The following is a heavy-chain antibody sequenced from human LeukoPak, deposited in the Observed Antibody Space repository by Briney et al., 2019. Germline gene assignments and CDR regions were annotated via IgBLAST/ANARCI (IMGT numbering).Heavy chain of an antibody. J-gene: IGHJ3*02. CDR2: ISHDGSNK. CDR3: ASWHPSGSYRSGAFDI. CDR1: GFTFSSYG. D-gene: IGHD1-26*01. V-gene: IGHV3-30*03. Sequence: GGSLRLSCAASGFTFSSYGMHWVRQAPGKGLQWVALISHDGSNKYYADSVRGRFTISRDNAKNSLYLQMNSLRAEDTAVYYCASWHPSGSYRSGAFDIWGQGTMVTVSS.